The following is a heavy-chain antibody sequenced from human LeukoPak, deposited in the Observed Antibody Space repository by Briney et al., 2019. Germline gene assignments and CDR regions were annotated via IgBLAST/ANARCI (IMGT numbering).Heavy chain of an antibody. CDR3: AKGLQLGWFDP. CDR2: INHSGST. Sequence: PSETLSLTCAVSGGSFSGYYWSWIRQPPGKGLEWIGEINHSGSTNYNPSLKSRVTISVDTSKNQFSLKLSSVTAADTAVYYCAKGLQLGWFDPWGQGTLVTVSS. J-gene: IGHJ5*02. V-gene: IGHV4-34*01. D-gene: IGHD5-24*01. CDR1: GGSFSGYY.